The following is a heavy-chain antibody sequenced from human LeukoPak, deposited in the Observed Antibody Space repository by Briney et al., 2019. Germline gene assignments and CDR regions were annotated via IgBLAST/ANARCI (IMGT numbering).Heavy chain of an antibody. J-gene: IGHJ3*02. Sequence: ASVKVSCKASGYTFTSYGISWVRQAPGQGLEWMGWISAYNGNTNYAQKLQGRATMTTDTSTSTAYMELRSLRSDDTAVYYCARDYSSGWYSMGAFDIWGQGTMVTVSS. D-gene: IGHD6-19*01. CDR2: ISAYNGNT. CDR1: GYTFTSYG. V-gene: IGHV1-18*01. CDR3: ARDYSSGWYSMGAFDI.